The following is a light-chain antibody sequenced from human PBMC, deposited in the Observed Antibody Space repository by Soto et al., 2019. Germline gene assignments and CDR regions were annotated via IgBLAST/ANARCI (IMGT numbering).Light chain of an antibody. J-gene: IGLJ1*01. CDR1: SSDIGVYNH. V-gene: IGLV2-14*01. CDR2: EVS. Sequence: QSALTQPASVSGSPGQSITISCTGTSSDIGVYNHVSWYQQHPGKVPKLMIFEVSNRPSGVSTRFSASKSGNTASLTISGLQAEDEANYYWTSFTSRSTLVFGTGTKVTVL. CDR3: TSFTSRSTLV.